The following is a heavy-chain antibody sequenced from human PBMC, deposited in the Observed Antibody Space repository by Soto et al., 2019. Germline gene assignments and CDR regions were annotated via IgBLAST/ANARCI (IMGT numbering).Heavy chain of an antibody. J-gene: IGHJ4*02. Sequence: QVQLVQSGAEVRKPGASVKLSCKTSGYTFTSYYMHWVRQAPGQGLEWVGMINPSIGSSTYAQKLQGRVTVTRDTSTHTVYMELSSVRSEDTAVYYCARGVSSGSYYLDFDYWGQGTLVTFSS. CDR1: GYTFTSYY. D-gene: IGHD1-26*01. CDR3: ARGVSSGSYYLDFDY. CDR2: INPSIGSS. V-gene: IGHV1-46*01.